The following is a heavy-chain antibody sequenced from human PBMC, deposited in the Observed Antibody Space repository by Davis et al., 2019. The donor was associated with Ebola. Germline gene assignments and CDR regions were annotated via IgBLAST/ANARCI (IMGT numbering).Heavy chain of an antibody. D-gene: IGHD2-2*01. J-gene: IGHJ4*02. CDR1: GFTFSSYW. Sequence: GESLKISCAASGFTFSSYWMHWVRQAPGKGLVWVSRINSDGSSTSYADSVKGRFTISRDNAKNTLYLQMNSLRAEDTAVYYCARLGTRSFDYWGQGTVVTVSS. CDR3: ARLGTRSFDY. V-gene: IGHV3-74*01. CDR2: INSDGSST.